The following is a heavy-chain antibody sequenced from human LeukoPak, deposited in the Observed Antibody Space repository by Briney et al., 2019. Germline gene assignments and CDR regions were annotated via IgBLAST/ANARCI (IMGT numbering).Heavy chain of an antibody. D-gene: IGHD3-10*01. V-gene: IGHV3-48*02. Sequence: GGSLRLSCAASGFTFSSYSMNWVRQAPGKGLEWVPYIVGSGNTIYYADSVKGRFTISRDNAKNSLFLQMNSLRDEDTAVYYCARDKLTGNAFDIWGQGTMVTVSS. CDR2: IVGSGNTI. J-gene: IGHJ3*02. CDR1: GFTFSSYS. CDR3: ARDKLTGNAFDI.